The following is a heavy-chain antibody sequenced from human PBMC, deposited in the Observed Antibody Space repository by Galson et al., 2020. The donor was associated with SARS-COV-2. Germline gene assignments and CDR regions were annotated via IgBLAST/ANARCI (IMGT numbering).Heavy chain of an antibody. CDR2: IYYSGST. CDR1: GGSISSYY. D-gene: IGHD3-22*01. J-gene: IGHJ3*02. CDR3: ARGGDGYYENAFDI. Sequence: PSETLSLTCTVSGGSISSYYWSWIRQPPGKGLEWIGYIYYSGSTNYNPSLKRRVTISVDTSKNQFSLKLSSVTAADTAVYYCARGGDGYYENAFDIWGQGTMVTVSS. V-gene: IGHV4-59*01.